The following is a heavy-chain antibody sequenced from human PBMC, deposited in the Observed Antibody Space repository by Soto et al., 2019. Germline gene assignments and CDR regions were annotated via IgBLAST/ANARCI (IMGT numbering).Heavy chain of an antibody. Sequence: SETLSLTCSVSGGSISCSYWSWIRQSPGKGPEWLGYVYYTGSTNYSPSLRSRVSISVDTSKNEFSLRLSSVTAADTAVYFCARSVAVPGAHIDYWGQGTQVTVSS. CDR2: VYYTGST. D-gene: IGHD6-19*01. V-gene: IGHV4-59*01. CDR3: ARSVAVPGAHIDY. CDR1: GGSISCSY. J-gene: IGHJ4*02.